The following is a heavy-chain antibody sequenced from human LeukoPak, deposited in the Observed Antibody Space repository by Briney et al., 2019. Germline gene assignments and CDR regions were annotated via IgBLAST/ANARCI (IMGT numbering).Heavy chain of an antibody. V-gene: IGHV3-53*01. CDR3: ARIPIVLITSGGY. CDR1: GFTFSSYS. CDR2: IYSDGST. Sequence: GSLRLSCAASGFTFSSYSMNWVRQAPGKGLEWLSVIYSDGSTYYADSVKGRFTISRDNSKNTLYLQMDSLRAEDTAVYYCARIPIVLITSGGYWGQGTLVTVSS. D-gene: IGHD3-22*01. J-gene: IGHJ4*02.